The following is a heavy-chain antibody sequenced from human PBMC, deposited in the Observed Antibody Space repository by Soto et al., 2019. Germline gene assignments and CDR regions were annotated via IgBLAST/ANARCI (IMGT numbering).Heavy chain of an antibody. CDR3: AKHGGKGMGLEGTGPRGYNSINY. J-gene: IGHJ4*02. CDR2: ISGSGGST. CDR1: GFTFSTYA. V-gene: IGHV3-23*01. D-gene: IGHD5-18*01. Sequence: EVQLLESGGGLVQPGGSLRLSCAASGFTFSTYAMSWVRQAPGKGLEWVSAISGSGGSTYYADSVKGRFTISRDNSKNTLYLQMNSLRAEDTALYYCAKHGGKGMGLEGTGPRGYNSINYWGQGTLVTVSS.